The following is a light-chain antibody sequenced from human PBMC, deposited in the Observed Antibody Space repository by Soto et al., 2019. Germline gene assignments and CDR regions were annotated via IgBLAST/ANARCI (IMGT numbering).Light chain of an antibody. V-gene: IGLV7-46*01. CDR3: LLSHNAAWV. J-gene: IGLJ2*01. CDR1: TGAVTSNHH. CDR2: DTS. Sequence: QAVVTQEPSLTVSPGGTVTLTCGSSTGAVTSNHHPYWFQQKAGQAPRTLIYDTSNKHSWTPARLSGSLRGDKAALTLSGAQPDDAAHYCCLLSHNAAWVVGGGSKLTL.